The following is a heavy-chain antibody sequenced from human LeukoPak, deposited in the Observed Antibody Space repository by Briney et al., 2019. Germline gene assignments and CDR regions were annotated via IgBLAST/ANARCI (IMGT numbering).Heavy chain of an antibody. V-gene: IGHV4-59*05. Sequence: SETLSLTCTVSGGSISSYYWSWIRQPAGKGLEWIGSIYYSGSTYYNPSLKSRVTISVDTSKNQFSLKLSSVTAADTAVYYCARLPLNSGSYMTGFDYWGQGTLVTVSS. D-gene: IGHD1-26*01. CDR3: ARLPLNSGSYMTGFDY. J-gene: IGHJ4*02. CDR2: IYYSGST. CDR1: GGSISSYY.